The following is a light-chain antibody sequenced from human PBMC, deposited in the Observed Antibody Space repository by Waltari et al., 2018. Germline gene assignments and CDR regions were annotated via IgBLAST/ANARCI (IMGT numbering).Light chain of an antibody. CDR1: QSISSY. J-gene: IGKJ1*01. V-gene: IGKV1-39*01. Sequence: DIQMTQSPSSLSASVGDRVTITCRASQSISSYLNWYQQKPGKAPKLLIYAASSLQSGVPSRFRGSGSGTDFTLTISSLQPEDFATYYCQQSYSTLLRTFGQGTKVEIK. CDR2: AAS. CDR3: QQSYSTLLRT.